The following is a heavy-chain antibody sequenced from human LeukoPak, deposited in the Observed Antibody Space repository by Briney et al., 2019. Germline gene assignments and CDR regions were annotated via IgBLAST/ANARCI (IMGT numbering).Heavy chain of an antibody. Sequence: SETLSLTCTVSGGSVSSGSYYWSWIRQPPGKGLEWIGYIYYSGSTNYNPSLKSRVTISVDTSKNQFSLKLSSVTAADTAVYYCASGRDGYNYEGYWGQGTLVTASS. J-gene: IGHJ4*02. V-gene: IGHV4-61*01. D-gene: IGHD5-24*01. CDR1: GGSVSSGSYY. CDR3: ASGRDGYNYEGY. CDR2: IYYSGST.